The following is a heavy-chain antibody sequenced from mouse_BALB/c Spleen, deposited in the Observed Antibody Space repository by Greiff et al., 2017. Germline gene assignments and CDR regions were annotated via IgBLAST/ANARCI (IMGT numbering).Heavy chain of an antibody. CDR1: GFTFSDYY. CDR2: ISDGGSYT. Sequence: EVQLQESGGGLVKPGGSLKLSCAASGFTFSDYYMYWVRQTPEKRLEWVATISDGGSYTYYPDSVKGRFTISRDNAKNNLYLQMSSLKSEDTAMYYCAREDDGSADYWGQGTSVTVS. D-gene: IGHD2-12*01. J-gene: IGHJ4*01. CDR3: AREDDGSADY. V-gene: IGHV5-4*02.